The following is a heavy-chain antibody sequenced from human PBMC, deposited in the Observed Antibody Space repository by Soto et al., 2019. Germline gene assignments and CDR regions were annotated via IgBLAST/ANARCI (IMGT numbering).Heavy chain of an antibody. Sequence: SETLSLTCAFYGGSFSGYYWSLIRQPPGKGLEWIGEINHSGSTNYNPSLKSRVTISVDTSKNQFSLKLSSVTAADTAVYYCARVYSSALLRPYWGQGTLVTVSS. J-gene: IGHJ4*02. CDR1: GGSFSGYY. CDR3: ARVYSSALLRPY. V-gene: IGHV4-34*01. CDR2: INHSGST. D-gene: IGHD6-19*01.